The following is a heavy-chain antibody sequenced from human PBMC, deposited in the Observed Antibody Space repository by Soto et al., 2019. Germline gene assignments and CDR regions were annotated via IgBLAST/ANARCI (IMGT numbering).Heavy chain of an antibody. Sequence: QVQLMQSGAEVKKPGSSVKVSCKASGGSFSSYAINWVRQAPGQGLEWMGGIIPTFGTPNYAQKFQGRVTITADESTNTAYMELGSLRSEDTAVYYCARVIGGSGWYGSFGSWGQGTLVTVSS. D-gene: IGHD6-19*01. V-gene: IGHV1-69*01. J-gene: IGHJ4*02. CDR1: GGSFSSYA. CDR2: IIPTFGTP. CDR3: ARVIGGSGWYGSFGS.